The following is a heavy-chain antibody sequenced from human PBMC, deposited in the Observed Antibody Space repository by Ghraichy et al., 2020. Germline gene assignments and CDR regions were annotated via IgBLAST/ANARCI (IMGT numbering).Heavy chain of an antibody. D-gene: IGHD6-19*01. CDR1: GGSFSGYY. V-gene: IGHV4-34*01. CDR3: AREQRQPVAGTCDY. CDR2: INHSGST. Sequence: SETLSLTCAVYGGSFSGYYWSWIRQPPGKGLEWIGEINHSGSTNYNPSLKSRVTISVDTSKNQFSLKLSSVTAADTAVYYCAREQRQPVAGTCDYWGQGTLVTVSS. J-gene: IGHJ4*02.